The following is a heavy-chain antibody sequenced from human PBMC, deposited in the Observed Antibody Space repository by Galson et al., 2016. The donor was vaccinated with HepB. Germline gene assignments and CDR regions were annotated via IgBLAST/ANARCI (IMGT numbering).Heavy chain of an antibody. V-gene: IGHV4-59*01. CDR1: GASIRWWF. CDR3: TRYRRDGGTYYIDY. CDR2: VHHSDGT. D-gene: IGHD1-26*01. Sequence: SETLSLTCTVSGASIRWWFWSWVRQSPGKTLEWLGFVHHSDGTNYNPSLKSRVTMSVDASNDQITLNLISVSAAETALYYLTRYRRDGGTYYIDYWGQGTRVTFSS. J-gene: IGHJ4*02.